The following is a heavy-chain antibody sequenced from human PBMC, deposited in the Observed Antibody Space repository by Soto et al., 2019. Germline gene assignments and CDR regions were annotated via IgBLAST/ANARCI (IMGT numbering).Heavy chain of an antibody. CDR2: ISYDGSEK. D-gene: IGHD3-10*01. J-gene: IGHJ4*02. V-gene: IGHV3-30*14. CDR1: GFALSDYA. CDR3: ARDLLAAYSPSGMIDY. Sequence: PGGSLRLSCEASGFALSDYAMPWVRQAPGEGLEWVAIISYDGSEKKYADSVKGRFTFSRDNSKDTVYLQMSSLTGNDTAVYYCARDLLAAYSPSGMIDYWGQGSLVTVSS.